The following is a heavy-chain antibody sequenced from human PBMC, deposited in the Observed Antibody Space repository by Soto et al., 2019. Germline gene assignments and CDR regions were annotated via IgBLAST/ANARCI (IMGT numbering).Heavy chain of an antibody. CDR1: GDIVSSNNIA. CDR2: TYYRSKWYN. V-gene: IGHV6-1*01. Sequence: SQTLSLTCVVSGDIVSSNNIAWNWLKQSPWRGLEWLGRTYYRSKWYNEYAVSVRSRITINLDTSKNQFSLQLNSVTPEETAVYYCARGRWSTFDYTGKGAQGTVSS. D-gene: IGHD2-15*01. CDR3: ARGRWSTFDY. J-gene: IGHJ4*02.